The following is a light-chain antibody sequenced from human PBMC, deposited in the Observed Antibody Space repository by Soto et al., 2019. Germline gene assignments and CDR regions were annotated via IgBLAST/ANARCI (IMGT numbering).Light chain of an antibody. CDR3: HQYDSSPRT. J-gene: IGKJ1*01. V-gene: IGKV3-20*01. CDR2: GAS. Sequence: EIVLTQSPGTLSLSPGERATLSCRASQSVSSSSLAWYQQKPGQAPRLLISGASSRAADIPDRFSGSGSGTDFTLTINRLEPEDFAVYYCHQYDSSPRTFGQGTKGEIK. CDR1: QSVSSSS.